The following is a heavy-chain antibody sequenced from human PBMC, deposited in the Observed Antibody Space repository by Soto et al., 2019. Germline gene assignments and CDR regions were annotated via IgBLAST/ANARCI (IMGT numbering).Heavy chain of an antibody. CDR1: GFTFGDYS. J-gene: IGHJ4*02. CDR3: ARDSFSRQEY. CDR2: ISSASSTM. V-gene: IGHV3-48*01. Sequence: GGSLRLSCAASGFTFGDYSMNWVRQAPGKGLEWVSYISSASSTMYYADSVKGRFTISRDNAKNSLYPQMNSLRAEDTAVYYCARDSFSRQEYWGQGTLVTVSS.